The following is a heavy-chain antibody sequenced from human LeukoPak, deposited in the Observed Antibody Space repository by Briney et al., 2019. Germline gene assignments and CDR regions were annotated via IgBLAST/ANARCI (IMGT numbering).Heavy chain of an antibody. Sequence: GGSLRLSCAASGFTFSDAWMSWVRQAPGKGLEWVSAISGSGGSTYYADSVKGRFTISRGNSKNTLYLQMNSLRAEDTAVYYCAGGDYGDEFDPWGQGTLVTVSS. CDR2: ISGSGGST. J-gene: IGHJ5*02. CDR1: GFTFSDAW. V-gene: IGHV3-23*01. D-gene: IGHD4-17*01. CDR3: AGGDYGDEFDP.